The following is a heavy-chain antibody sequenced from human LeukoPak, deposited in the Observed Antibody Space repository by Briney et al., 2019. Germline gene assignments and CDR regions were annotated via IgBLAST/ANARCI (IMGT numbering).Heavy chain of an antibody. CDR3: ARDPVGSSSGAFDI. D-gene: IGHD6-6*01. CDR2: IYHSGST. J-gene: IGHJ3*02. CDR1: GYSISSGYY. Sequence: SETLSLTCIVSGYSISSGYYWGWIRQSPGKGLEWIGNIYHSGSTYYNPSLKSRVTISVDTSKNQFSLKLSSVTAADTAVYYCARDPVGSSSGAFDIWGQGTMVTVSS. V-gene: IGHV4-38-2*02.